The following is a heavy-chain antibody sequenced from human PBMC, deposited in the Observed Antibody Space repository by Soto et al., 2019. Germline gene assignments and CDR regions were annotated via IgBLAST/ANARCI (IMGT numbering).Heavy chain of an antibody. CDR1: GYTFTGHY. CDR3: GRGRSGQIVIFY. J-gene: IGHJ4*02. D-gene: IGHD1-26*01. V-gene: IGHV1-2*02. CDR2: IGPETGAT. Sequence: ASVKVSCKASGYTFTGHYIHWVRQAPEQGPEWMGEIGPETGATRYAQKFQGRVTMTRDMSITTVYMELNNLTPDDTAVYYCGRGRSGQIVIFYWGQGTPVTVSS.